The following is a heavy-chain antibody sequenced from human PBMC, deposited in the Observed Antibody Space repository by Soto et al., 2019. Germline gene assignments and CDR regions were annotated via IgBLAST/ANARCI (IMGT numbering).Heavy chain of an antibody. CDR3: ARSRSGWYYFDY. J-gene: IGHJ4*02. CDR1: GGSISSYY. Sequence: QVQLQESGPGLVKPSETLSLTCTVSGGSISSYYWSWIRQPPGKGLEWIGYIYYSGTTNYNPSLKSRVTISVDTSKNQFSLKLSSVTAADTAVDYCARSRSGWYYFDYWGQGTLVTVSS. D-gene: IGHD6-19*01. CDR2: IYYSGTT. V-gene: IGHV4-59*01.